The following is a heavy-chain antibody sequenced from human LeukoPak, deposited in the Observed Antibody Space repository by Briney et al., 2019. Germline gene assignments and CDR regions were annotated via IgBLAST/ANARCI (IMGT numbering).Heavy chain of an antibody. CDR1: VGSISSYL. J-gene: IGHJ4*02. D-gene: IGHD1-26*01. V-gene: IGHV4-59*01. CDR2: IYYSGST. Sequence: SETPSLTCTVSVGSISSYLWSWIRQPPGKGLEWIGYIYYSGSTNYNPSLKSRVTILVDTSKNQFSLKVSSVTAADTAVYYCARGQYSGSCFDNWGQGSLVTVSS. CDR3: ARGQYSGSCFDN.